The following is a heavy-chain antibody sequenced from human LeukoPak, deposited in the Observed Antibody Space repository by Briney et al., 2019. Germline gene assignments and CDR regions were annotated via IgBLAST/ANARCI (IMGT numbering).Heavy chain of an antibody. CDR2: INPNSGGT. CDR3: APTNNLYYYFDY. Sequence: ASVTVSCKTSGYTFTGYYMHWLRQATGQGLEWMGWINPNSGGTNFAQKFQGRVTMTRDTSISTAYMELSSLRSDDTAVYYCAPTNNLYYYFDYWGQGTLVTVSS. CDR1: GYTFTGYY. J-gene: IGHJ4*02. D-gene: IGHD1-1*01. V-gene: IGHV1-2*02.